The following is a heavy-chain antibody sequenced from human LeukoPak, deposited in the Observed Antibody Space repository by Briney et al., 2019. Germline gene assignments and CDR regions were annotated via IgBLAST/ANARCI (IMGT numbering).Heavy chain of an antibody. V-gene: IGHV4-59*12. CDR3: AREIAARSANYYYYMDV. CDR1: GGSISSYY. J-gene: IGHJ6*03. Sequence: SETLSLTCTVSGGSISSYYWSWIRQSPGKGLEWIGYIYYSGSTNYNPSLKSRVTISVDTSKNQFSLKLSSVTAADTAVYYCAREIAARSANYYYYMDVWGKGTTVTVSS. D-gene: IGHD6-6*01. CDR2: IYYSGST.